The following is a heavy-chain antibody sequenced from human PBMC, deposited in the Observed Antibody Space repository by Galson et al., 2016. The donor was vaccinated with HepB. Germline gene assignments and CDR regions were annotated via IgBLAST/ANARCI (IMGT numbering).Heavy chain of an antibody. CDR3: ARGGDKASLHLDF. Sequence: QSGAEVKKPGESLQISCKASGYTFFRHTINWVRQTPGQGLEWMGWVSAYNGNTDYAQNVRDRVALTTDTSTTTAYMELRDLTSDDTAIYYCARGGDKASLHLDFWGQGTLVTVSS. CDR1: GYTFFRHT. D-gene: IGHD2-15*01. CDR2: VSAYNGNT. V-gene: IGHV1-18*04. J-gene: IGHJ4*02.